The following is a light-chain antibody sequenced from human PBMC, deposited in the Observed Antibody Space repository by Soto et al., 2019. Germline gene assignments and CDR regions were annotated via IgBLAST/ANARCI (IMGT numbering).Light chain of an antibody. Sequence: DIQMTQSPSSLSASVGDRVTITCRASQSISRYLNWYQQKPGKAPKLLIYAASSLKSRVPSRFSGSGSGTDFTLTISSLQPEDFATYYCQQSYNTPALTFGGGTKVEIK. V-gene: IGKV1-39*01. CDR3: QQSYNTPALT. J-gene: IGKJ4*01. CDR1: QSISRY. CDR2: AAS.